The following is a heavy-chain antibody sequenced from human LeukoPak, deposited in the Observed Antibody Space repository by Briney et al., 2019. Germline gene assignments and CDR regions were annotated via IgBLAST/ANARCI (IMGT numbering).Heavy chain of an antibody. CDR2: IYYSGST. J-gene: IGHJ6*04. CDR1: GGSISSGGYY. V-gene: IGHV4-31*11. CDR3: ARGAFYYYGMDV. Sequence: PSETLSLTCAVSGGSISSGGYYWSWIRQHPGKGLEWIGYIYYSGSTYYNPSLKSRVTISVDTSKNQFSLKLSSVTAADTAVYYCARGAFYYYGMDVWGKGTTVTVSS.